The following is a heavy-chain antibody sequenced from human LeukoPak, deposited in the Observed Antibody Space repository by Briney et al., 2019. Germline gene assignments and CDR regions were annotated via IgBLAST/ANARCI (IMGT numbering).Heavy chain of an antibody. CDR2: ISSSSSNI. CDR3: ARLCSYYYDSSGYPEGGYYFDY. D-gene: IGHD3-22*01. CDR1: GFTFSSYS. V-gene: IGHV3-21*01. J-gene: IGHJ4*02. Sequence: PGGSLRLSCAASGFTFSSYSMNWVRQAPGKGLEWVSSISSSSSNIYYADSVKGRFTISRDNAKNSLYLQMNSLRAEDTAVYYCARLCSYYYDSSGYPEGGYYFDYWGQGTLVTVSS.